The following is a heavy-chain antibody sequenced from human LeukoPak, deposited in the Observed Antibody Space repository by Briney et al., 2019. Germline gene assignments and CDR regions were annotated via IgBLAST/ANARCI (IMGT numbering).Heavy chain of an antibody. CDR2: ISSSSSYI. Sequence: PGGSLRLSCAASGFTFSSYSMNWVRQAPGKGLEWVSSISSSSSYIYYADSVKGRFTISRDNAKNSLYLQMNSLRAEDTAVYYCARLRCSGGSCSEVWGQGTLVTVSS. J-gene: IGHJ4*02. CDR1: GFTFSSYS. D-gene: IGHD2-15*01. CDR3: ARLRCSGGSCSEV. V-gene: IGHV3-21*01.